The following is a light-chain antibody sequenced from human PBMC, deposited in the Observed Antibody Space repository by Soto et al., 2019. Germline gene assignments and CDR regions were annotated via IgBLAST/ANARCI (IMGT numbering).Light chain of an antibody. CDR1: SSDVGGYNY. J-gene: IGLJ1*01. Sequence: LTQPRSVFGSPGQSVTISCTGTSSDVGGYNYVSWYQQHPGKAPKLMIYDVSKRPSGVPDRFSGSKSGNTASLTISGLQAEDEADYYCCSYAGSYTYVFGTGTKVTVL. CDR2: DVS. V-gene: IGLV2-11*01. CDR3: CSYAGSYTYV.